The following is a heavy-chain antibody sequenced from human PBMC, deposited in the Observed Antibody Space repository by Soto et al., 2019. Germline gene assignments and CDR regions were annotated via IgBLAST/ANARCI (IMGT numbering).Heavy chain of an antibody. CDR1: GFTFSSYW. V-gene: IGHV3-74*01. CDR2: INSDGSST. J-gene: IGHJ4*02. D-gene: IGHD3-22*01. CDR3: ARDVESYYDSSGYADY. Sequence: EVQLVESGGGLVQPGGSLRLSCAASGFTFSSYWMHWVRQAPGKGLVWVSRINSDGSSTSYADSVKGRFTISRDNAKNTMYLKMNSLRAEDTAVYYCARDVESYYDSSGYADYWGQGTLVTVSS.